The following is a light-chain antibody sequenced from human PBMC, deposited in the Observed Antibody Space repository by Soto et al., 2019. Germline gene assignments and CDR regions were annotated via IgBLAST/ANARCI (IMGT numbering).Light chain of an antibody. Sequence: QSALTQPASVSGSPGQSVTISCTGTSSDVGDYKYVSWYQQHPGKAPKLLIYEVTSRPSGVSDRFSGSKSGNTASLTISGLQAEDEAGYYCSSYRNTITVFGGGTMLTVL. CDR3: SSYRNTITV. J-gene: IGLJ3*02. CDR2: EVT. V-gene: IGLV2-14*01. CDR1: SSDVGDYKY.